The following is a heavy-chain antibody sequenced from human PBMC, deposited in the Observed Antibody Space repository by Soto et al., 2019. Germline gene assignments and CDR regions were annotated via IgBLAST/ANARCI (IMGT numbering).Heavy chain of an antibody. V-gene: IGHV4-34*01. D-gene: IGHD1-26*01. CDR3: ARGREWVGNRDIVGVEV. CDR2: INHSGST. J-gene: IGHJ6*02. CDR1: GGSFSGYY. Sequence: SETLSLTCAVYGGSFSGYYWSWIRQPPGKGLEWIGEINHSGSTNYNPSLKSRVTISVDTSKNQFSLKLSSVTAEDTAVYYCARGREWVGNRDIVGVEVWSQG.